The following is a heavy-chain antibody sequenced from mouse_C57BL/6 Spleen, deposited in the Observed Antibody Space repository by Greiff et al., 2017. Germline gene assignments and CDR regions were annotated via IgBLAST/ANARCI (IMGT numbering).Heavy chain of an antibody. V-gene: IGHV1-18*01. CDR2: INPNNGGT. D-gene: IGHD4-1*01. J-gene: IGHJ1*03. CDR1: GYTFTDYN. CDR3: ARGELGRRGYFDV. Sequence: EVQLQQSGPELVKPGASVKIPCKASGYTFTDYNMDWVKQSHGKSLEWIGDINPNNGGTIYNQKFKGKATLTVDKSSSTAYMELRSLTSEDTAVYYCARGELGRRGYFDVWGTGTTVTVSS.